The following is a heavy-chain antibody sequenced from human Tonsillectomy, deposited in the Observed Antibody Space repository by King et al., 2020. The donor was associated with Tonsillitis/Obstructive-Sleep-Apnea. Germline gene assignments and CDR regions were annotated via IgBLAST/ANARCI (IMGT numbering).Heavy chain of an antibody. Sequence: QLQESGPGLVKPSETLSLTCTVSGGSISSDYCSWVRQPPGKGLEWIGHMYNSGSTNYNPSLKSRVTISIDTSKNQFSLKLKSVTAADTAMNYCVRHGHSYDQDHWRHRTTATVSS. CDR1: GGSISSDY. CDR3: VRHGHSYDQDH. D-gene: IGHD5-12*01. CDR2: MYNSGST. J-gene: IGHJ4*01. V-gene: IGHV4-59*08.